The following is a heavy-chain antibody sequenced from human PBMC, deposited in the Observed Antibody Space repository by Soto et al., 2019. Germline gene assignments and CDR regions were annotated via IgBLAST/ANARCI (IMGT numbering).Heavy chain of an antibody. CDR3: ARESLTRGAYCGGDCYWGGDWFDP. D-gene: IGHD2-21*02. V-gene: IGHV4-59*01. CDR1: GGSPSYYY. Sequence: PSETLSLTCTISGGSPSYYYWSWVRQPPGKGLEWIGNVADSGKSSYSPSLRSRLTISVDTSKNQFSLKLSSVTAADTAVYYCARESLTRGAYCGGDCYWGGDWFDPWGQGTLVTVSS. J-gene: IGHJ5*02. CDR2: VADSGKS.